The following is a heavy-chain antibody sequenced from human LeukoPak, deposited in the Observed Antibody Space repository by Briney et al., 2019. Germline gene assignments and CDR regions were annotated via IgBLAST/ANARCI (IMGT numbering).Heavy chain of an antibody. CDR1: GGSISSSNW. V-gene: IGHV4-4*02. Sequence: SGTLSLTCAVSGGSISSSNWWSWVRQPPGKGLEWIGEIYHSGSTNYNPSLKSRVTISVDKSKNQFSLKLSSVTAADTAVYYCASRPLYYDSSGPPFDPWGRGTPVTVSS. CDR2: IYHSGST. D-gene: IGHD3-22*01. J-gene: IGHJ5*02. CDR3: ASRPLYYDSSGPPFDP.